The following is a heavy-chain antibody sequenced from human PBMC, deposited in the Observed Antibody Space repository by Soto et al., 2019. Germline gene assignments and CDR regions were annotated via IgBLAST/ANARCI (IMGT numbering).Heavy chain of an antibody. CDR1: GFTFSGFY. Sequence: QVQLVESGGGLVEPGGSLRLSCAVSGFTFSGFYMSWIRQAPGKGLQWISHISSSSDYTHYADSVKGRFTISRDNSKSLLYLQMNSLRAEDTAVYYCARDIPYSGATKYFDHWGQGTLVIVSS. D-gene: IGHD1-26*01. J-gene: IGHJ4*02. CDR2: ISSSSDYT. V-gene: IGHV3-11*06. CDR3: ARDIPYSGATKYFDH.